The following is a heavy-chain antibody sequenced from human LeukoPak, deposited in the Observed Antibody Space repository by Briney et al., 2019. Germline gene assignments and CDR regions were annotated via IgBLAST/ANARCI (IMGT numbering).Heavy chain of an antibody. D-gene: IGHD3-10*01. CDR1: GYSFTSYW. J-gene: IGHJ6*03. Sequence: GESLQTSCRGSGYSFTSYWIAWVRQMPGKGLEWMGIIYPGDSDTRYSPSFQGQVTISADKFISTAYLQWSSLKASDTAMYYCARIYGSGSYYNPNYYYYMDVWGKGTTVTISS. CDR2: IYPGDSDT. V-gene: IGHV5-51*01. CDR3: ARIYGSGSYYNPNYYYYMDV.